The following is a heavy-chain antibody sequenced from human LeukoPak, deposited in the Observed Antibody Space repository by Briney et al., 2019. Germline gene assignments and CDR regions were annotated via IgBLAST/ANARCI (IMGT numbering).Heavy chain of an antibody. CDR2: IYHTGSP. CDR1: GGSISSGIYY. V-gene: IGHV4-31*03. Sequence: SQTLSLTCTVSGGSISSGIYYWSWIRHHPEKGLEWIGYIYHTGSPYQNPSLKSCATLSVDTSQNQFSLRLNSVTAADTAVYYCARGGHFDLLEYAFDIWGQGTMVTVSS. J-gene: IGHJ3*02. CDR3: ARGGHFDLLEYAFDI. D-gene: IGHD3-9*01.